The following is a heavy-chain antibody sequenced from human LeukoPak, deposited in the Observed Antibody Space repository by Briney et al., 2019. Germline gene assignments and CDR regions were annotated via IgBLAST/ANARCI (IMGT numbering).Heavy chain of an antibody. CDR2: IKQDGSEK. CDR3: AKDLYGDYDEPFDY. D-gene: IGHD4-17*01. CDR1: GFTFSSYW. Sequence: GGSLRLSCAASGFTFSSYWMSWVRQAPGKGLEWVANIKQDGSEKYYVDSVKGRFTISRDNAKNSLYLQMNSLRAEDTAVYYCAKDLYGDYDEPFDYWGQGTLVTVSS. V-gene: IGHV3-7*03. J-gene: IGHJ4*02.